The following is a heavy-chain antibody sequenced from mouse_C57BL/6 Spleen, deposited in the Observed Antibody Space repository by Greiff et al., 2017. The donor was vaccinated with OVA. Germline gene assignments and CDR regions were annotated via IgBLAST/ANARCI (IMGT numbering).Heavy chain of an antibody. J-gene: IGHJ2*01. CDR1: GFTFSSYA. D-gene: IGHD2-4*01. CDR3: TRVGDDYDATALGY. V-gene: IGHV5-9-1*02. Sequence: EVKLMDSGEGLVKPGGSLKLSCAASGFTFSSYAMSWVRQTPEKRLEWVAYISSGGDYIYYADTVKGRFTISRDNARNTLYLQMSSLKSEDTAMYYCTRVGDDYDATALGYWGQGTTLTVSS. CDR2: ISSGGDYI.